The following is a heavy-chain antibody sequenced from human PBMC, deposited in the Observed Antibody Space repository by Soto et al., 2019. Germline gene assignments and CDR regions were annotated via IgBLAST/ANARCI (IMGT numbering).Heavy chain of an antibody. CDR1: GGSISSHF. V-gene: IGHV4-59*11. CDR2: ISYSGST. CDR3: ARAPTVTTGYYYMDV. J-gene: IGHJ6*03. Sequence: SETLSLTCTVSGGSISSHFWTWIRQPPGKGLEWIGEISYSGSTNYNPSLKSRVTISVDKSKNQFSLKLSSVTAADTAVYYCARAPTVTTGYYYMDVWGKGTTVTVSS. D-gene: IGHD4-17*01.